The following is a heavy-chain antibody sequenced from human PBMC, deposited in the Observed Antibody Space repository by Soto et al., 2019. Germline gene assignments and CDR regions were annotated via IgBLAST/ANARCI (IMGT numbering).Heavy chain of an antibody. J-gene: IGHJ4*02. CDR2: IYYSGST. CDR3: ARGYDYVWGSYRITFDY. V-gene: IGHV4-59*01. Sequence: PSETLSLTCTVSGGSISSYYWSWIRQAPGKGLEWIGYIYYSGSTNYNPCLKSRVTISVDTSKNQFSLKLSSVSAADTAVYYCARGYDYVWGSYRITFDYWGQGPLVTVSS. D-gene: IGHD3-16*02. CDR1: GGSISSYY.